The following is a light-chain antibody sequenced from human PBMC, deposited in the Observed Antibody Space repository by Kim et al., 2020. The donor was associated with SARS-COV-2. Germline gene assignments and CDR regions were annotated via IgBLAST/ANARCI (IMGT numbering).Light chain of an antibody. CDR1: QSVSSNS. Sequence: IVLTQSPGTLSLSPGERATLSCRASQSVSSNSLAWYQQKPGQAPRLLVDGASSRATGIPDRFSGSGSGTDFTLTISRLEPEDFAVYYCQQYGRSPYTFGQGTKLE. J-gene: IGKJ2*01. V-gene: IGKV3-20*01. CDR2: GAS. CDR3: QQYGRSPYT.